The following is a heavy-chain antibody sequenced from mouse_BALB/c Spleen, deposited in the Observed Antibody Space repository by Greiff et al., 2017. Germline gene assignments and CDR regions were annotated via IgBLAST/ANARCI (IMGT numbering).Heavy chain of an antibody. J-gene: IGHJ4*01. Sequence: QVQLQQSGPGLVQPSQRLSITCTASGFPLTSHGVQWDRQSPGKGLECLGVIWSGGNTDYNAAFISRLSISNDNPKSQVFFKMNSLQANDTAIYYCARNRGRGGMDYWGQGTSVTVAS. CDR1: GFPLTSHG. D-gene: IGHD1-1*01. CDR3: ARNRGRGGMDY. V-gene: IGHV2-2*02. CDR2: IWSGGNT.